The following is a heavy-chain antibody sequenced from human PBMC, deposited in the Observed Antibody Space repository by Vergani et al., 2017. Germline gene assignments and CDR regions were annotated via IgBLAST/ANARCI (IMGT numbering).Heavy chain of an antibody. D-gene: IGHD3-16*01. Sequence: QVQLQESGPGVVKPSETLSLTCSVSDGSISDYYWSWIRQSPGKGLEWIGYIYYVGSTEYNPSLKSRVSISIDTSKSQVSLRLKSVTAADTALYYCARDRGRGRMSWYFDVWCRGTLVTVSS. CDR3: ARDRGRGRMSWYFDV. J-gene: IGHJ2*01. CDR1: DGSISDYY. V-gene: IGHV4-59*01. CDR2: IYYVGST.